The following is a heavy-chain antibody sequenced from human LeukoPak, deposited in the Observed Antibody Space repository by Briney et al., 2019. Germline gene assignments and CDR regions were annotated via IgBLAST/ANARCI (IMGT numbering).Heavy chain of an antibody. CDR2: IYTSGST. V-gene: IGHV4-61*02. D-gene: IGHD3-22*01. CDR3: ARETVLLYYYDSSGIDY. Sequence: SETLSLTCTVSGGSISSGSYYWSWIRQPAGKGLEWIGRIYTSGSTNYNPSLKIRVTISVDTSKNQFSLKLSSVTAADTAVYYCARETVLLYYYDSSGIDYWGQGTLVTVSS. CDR1: GGSISSGSYY. J-gene: IGHJ4*02.